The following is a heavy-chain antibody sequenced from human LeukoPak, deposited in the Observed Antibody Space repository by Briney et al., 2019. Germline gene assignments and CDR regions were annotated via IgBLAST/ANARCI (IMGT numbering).Heavy chain of an antibody. CDR1: AFTFTSYA. D-gene: IGHD3-10*01. CDR2: VTGSGGST. Sequence: PGRSLRLSCAASAFTFTSYAMSWVRQAPGKGLEWVSTVTGSGGSTYYAGSVKGRFTISRDNSKNTLYLQMNSLRAEDTALYYCAKGTGSGSSNWLDPWGQGTLVTVSS. CDR3: AKGTGSGSSNWLDP. J-gene: IGHJ5*02. V-gene: IGHV3-23*01.